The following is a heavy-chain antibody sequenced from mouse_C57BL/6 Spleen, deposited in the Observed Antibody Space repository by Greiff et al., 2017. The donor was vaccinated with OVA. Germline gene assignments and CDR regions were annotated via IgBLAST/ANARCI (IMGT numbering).Heavy chain of an antibody. CDR2: INPNNGGT. J-gene: IGHJ1*03. Sequence: VQLQQPGPELVKPGASVKISCKASGYTFTDYYMNWVKQSHGQSLEWIGDINPNNGGTSYNQKFKGKATLTVDKSSSTAYMELRSLTSEDSAVYYCARSQVITAVVGRCFDVWGTGTTVTVSS. CDR1: GYTFTDYY. V-gene: IGHV1-26*01. D-gene: IGHD1-1*01. CDR3: ARSQVITAVVGRCFDV.